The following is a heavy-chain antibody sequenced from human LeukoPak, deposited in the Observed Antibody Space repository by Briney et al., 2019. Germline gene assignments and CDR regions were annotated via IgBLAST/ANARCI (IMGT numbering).Heavy chain of an antibody. CDR3: ARDRNYDYIWGSYRPDYFDY. CDR1: GFTFSSCA. D-gene: IGHD3-16*02. CDR2: ISSSSSYI. V-gene: IGHV3-21*01. Sequence: GGSLRLSCAASGFTFSSCAMSWVRQAPGKGLEWVSSISSSSSYIYYADSVKGRFTISRDNAKNSLYLQMNSLRAEDTAAYYCARDRNYDYIWGSYRPDYFDYWGQGTLVTVSS. J-gene: IGHJ4*02.